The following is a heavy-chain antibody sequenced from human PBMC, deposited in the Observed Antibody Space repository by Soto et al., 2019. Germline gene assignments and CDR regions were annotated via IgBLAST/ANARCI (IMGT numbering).Heavy chain of an antibody. D-gene: IGHD3-22*01. CDR1: GGTFSSYA. Sequence: QVQLVQSGAEVKKPGSSVKVSCKASGGTFSSYAISWVRQAPGQGLEWMGEIIPIFGTANYAQKFQGRVTIPAXXSXSXXYMELSSLRSEDTAVYYCARDRGPSSGYYPYWFDPWGQGTLVTVSS. J-gene: IGHJ5*02. CDR2: IIPIFGTA. V-gene: IGHV1-69*12. CDR3: ARDRGPSSGYYPYWFDP.